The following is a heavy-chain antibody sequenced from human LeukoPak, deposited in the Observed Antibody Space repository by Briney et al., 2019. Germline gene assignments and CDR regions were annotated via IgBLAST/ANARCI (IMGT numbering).Heavy chain of an antibody. J-gene: IGHJ4*02. CDR1: GGSISSGGYY. CDR2: IYYSGST. D-gene: IGHD5-24*01. V-gene: IGHV4-31*03. CDR3: ASRRRDGYTYYFDY. Sequence: SETLSLACTVSGGSISSGGYYWSWIRQHPGKGLEWIGYIYYSGSTYYNPSLKSRVTISVDTSKNQFSLKLSSVTAADTAVYYCASRRRDGYTYYFDYWGQGTLVTVSS.